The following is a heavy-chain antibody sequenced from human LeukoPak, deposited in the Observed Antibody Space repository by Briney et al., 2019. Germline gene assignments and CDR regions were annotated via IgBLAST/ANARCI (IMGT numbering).Heavy chain of an antibody. CDR3: ARDRYGGGSYYYFDY. J-gene: IGHJ4*02. V-gene: IGHV4-4*07. CDR1: GGSISSYY. D-gene: IGHD1-26*01. CDR2: IYTSGST. Sequence: SETLSLTCTVSGGSISSYYWSWIRQPAGKGLEWIGRIYTSGSTNYNPSLKSRVTMSVDTSKSQFSLKLSSVTAADTAVYYCARDRYGGGSYYYFDYWGQGTLVTVSS.